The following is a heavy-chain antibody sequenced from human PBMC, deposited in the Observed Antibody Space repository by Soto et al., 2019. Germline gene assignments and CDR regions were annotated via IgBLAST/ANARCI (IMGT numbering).Heavy chain of an antibody. V-gene: IGHV3-23*01. CDR1: GFTFSNYA. CDR3: AKDINNYGDYFDY. D-gene: IGHD4-17*01. CDR2: ISGSGDTS. J-gene: IGHJ4*02. Sequence: PGGSLRLSCAASGFTFSNYAISWVRQAPGKGLEWVSIISGSGDTSYYADSVKGRFTISRDNSKNTLYLQMNSLRAEDTAAYYCAKDINNYGDYFDYWGQGTLVTVSS.